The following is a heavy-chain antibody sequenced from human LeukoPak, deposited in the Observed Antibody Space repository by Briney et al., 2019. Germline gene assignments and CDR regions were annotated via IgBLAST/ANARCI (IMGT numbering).Heavy chain of an antibody. D-gene: IGHD6-13*01. J-gene: IGHJ4*02. CDR3: ARDIVADGTSGDDY. V-gene: IGHV3-7*01. CDR2: IKQDGSEK. Sequence: GGSLRLSCAASGFTFSSYWMSWVRQAPGKGLEWVANIKQDGSEKYYVDSVKGRFTISRDNAKNSLFLQMNSLRAEDTAVYYCARDIVADGTSGDDYWGQGTLVTVSS. CDR1: GFTFSSYW.